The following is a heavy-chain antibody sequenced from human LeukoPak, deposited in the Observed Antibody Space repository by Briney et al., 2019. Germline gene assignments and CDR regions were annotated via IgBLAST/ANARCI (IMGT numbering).Heavy chain of an antibody. J-gene: IGHJ6*02. CDR3: ARDPGYGDYYYGMDV. D-gene: IGHD4-17*01. V-gene: IGHV4-59*01. Sequence: KPSETLSLTCTVSGGSISSYYWSWIRQPPGKGLEWIGYIYYSGSTNYNPSLKSRVTISVDTSKNQFSLKLSSVTAADTAVYYCARDPGYGDYYYGMDVWAKGPRSPSP. CDR1: GGSISSYY. CDR2: IYYSGST.